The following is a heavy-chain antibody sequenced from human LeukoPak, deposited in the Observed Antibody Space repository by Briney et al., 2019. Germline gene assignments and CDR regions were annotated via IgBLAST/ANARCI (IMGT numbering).Heavy chain of an antibody. Sequence: ASVKVSCKASGYTFTSYYMHWVRQAPGQGLEWMGWINAGNGNTKYSQKFQGRVTITRDTSASTAYMELSSLRSEDTAMYYCARGKDTNYPNWFDPWGQGTLVTVSS. J-gene: IGHJ5*02. V-gene: IGHV1-3*01. CDR1: GYTFTSYY. CDR3: ARGKDTNYPNWFDP. D-gene: IGHD4-11*01. CDR2: INAGNGNT.